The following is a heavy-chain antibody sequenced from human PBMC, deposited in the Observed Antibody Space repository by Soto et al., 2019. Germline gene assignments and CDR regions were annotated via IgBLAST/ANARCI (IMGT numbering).Heavy chain of an antibody. CDR3: ARSRRNYFDP. J-gene: IGHJ5*02. CDR1: GGSISVYY. V-gene: IGHV4-59*01. CDR2: ISYSGTT. Sequence: SETLSLTCTVSGGSISVYYWNWIRQSPGKGLEWIGYISYSGTTKYNPSLKSRVTISVDTSKNQFSLKLSSVTAADTAVYYCARSRRNYFDPSGQGTLVTVSS.